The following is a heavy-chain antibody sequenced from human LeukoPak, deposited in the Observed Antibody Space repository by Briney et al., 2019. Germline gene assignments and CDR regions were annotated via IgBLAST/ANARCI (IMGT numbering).Heavy chain of an antibody. J-gene: IGHJ4*02. CDR2: IKQDGSEK. Sequence: PGGSLRLSCAASGFTFSSYWMSWVRQAPGKGLEWVANIKQDGSEKYYVDSVKGRFTISRDNAKNSLYLQMNSLRAEDTAVYYCARGPLRLDGDYPCAFDYWGQGTLVTVSS. D-gene: IGHD4-17*01. V-gene: IGHV3-7*01. CDR1: GFTFSSYW. CDR3: ARGPLRLDGDYPCAFDY.